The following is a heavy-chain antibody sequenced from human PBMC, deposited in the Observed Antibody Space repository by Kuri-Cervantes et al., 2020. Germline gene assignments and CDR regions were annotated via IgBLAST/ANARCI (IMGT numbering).Heavy chain of an antibody. CDR3: ASHIAVARMVDY. CDR1: GFTFSSYW. V-gene: IGHV3-74*01. D-gene: IGHD6-19*01. Sequence: GGSLRPSCAASGFTFSSYWMHWVRQAPGKGLVWVSRINSDGSSTSYADSVKGRFTISRDNAKNTLYLQMNSLRAEGTAVYYCASHIAVARMVDYWGQGTLVTVSS. CDR2: INSDGSST. J-gene: IGHJ4*02.